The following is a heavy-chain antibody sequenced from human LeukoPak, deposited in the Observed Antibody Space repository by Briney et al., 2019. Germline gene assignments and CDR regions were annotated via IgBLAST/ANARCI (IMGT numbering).Heavy chain of an antibody. Sequence: GGSLRLSCAASGFTFSSYAMHWVRQGPGKGLEWVALMAHDGSNIYYAGSVQGRFTISRDNSKDTLYLQMNSLRLEDTAVYYCARASDRTYDEFWEGYFSSFDFWGQGTLVTVSS. CDR1: GFTFSSYA. CDR3: ARASDRTYDEFWEGYFSSFDF. CDR2: MAHDGSNI. J-gene: IGHJ4*02. D-gene: IGHD3-3*01. V-gene: IGHV3-30*04.